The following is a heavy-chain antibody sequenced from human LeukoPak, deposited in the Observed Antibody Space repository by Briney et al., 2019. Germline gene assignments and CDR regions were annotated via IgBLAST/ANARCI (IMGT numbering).Heavy chain of an antibody. CDR1: GGSISSYY. Sequence: SETLSLTCTVSGGSISSYYWSWIRQPPGKGLEWSGRIYTSGTTNYNPSLKSRVTMSVDTSKNQFSLKLSSVTAADTAVYYCAGAHCGGDCYSGRAFDIWGQGTMVTVSS. J-gene: IGHJ3*02. V-gene: IGHV4-4*07. CDR3: AGAHCGGDCYSGRAFDI. CDR2: IYTSGTT. D-gene: IGHD2-21*02.